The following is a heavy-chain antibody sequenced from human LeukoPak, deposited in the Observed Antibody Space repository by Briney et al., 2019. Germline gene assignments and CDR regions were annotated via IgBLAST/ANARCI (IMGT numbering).Heavy chain of an antibody. CDR3: ARVEGSGSYYNNYFDY. CDR1: GGSFSGYY. J-gene: IGHJ4*02. CDR2: INHSGST. D-gene: IGHD3-10*01. Sequence: SETLSLTCAVYGGSFSGYYWSWIRQPPGKGLEWIGEINHSGSTNYNPSLKSRVTISVDTSKNQFSLKLSSVTAADTAVYYCARVEGSGSYYNNYFDYWGQGTLVTVSS. V-gene: IGHV4-34*01.